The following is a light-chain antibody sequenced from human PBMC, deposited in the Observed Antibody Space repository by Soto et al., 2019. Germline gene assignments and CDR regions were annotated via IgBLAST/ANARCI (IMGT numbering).Light chain of an antibody. CDR3: QQYNTWPPIT. V-gene: IGKV3-15*01. Sequence: ERVMTQSPATLFICRGKRATLFCSASESIGNNLAWYQQKPGQVPRLLMYGASTRATGIPARFSGSGSGTEFTLTISNLQSEDFAVYYCQQYNTWPPITFGQGTRLEIK. J-gene: IGKJ5*01. CDR2: GAS. CDR1: ESIGNN.